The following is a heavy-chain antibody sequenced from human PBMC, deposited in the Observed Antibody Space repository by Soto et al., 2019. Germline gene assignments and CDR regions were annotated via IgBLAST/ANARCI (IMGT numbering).Heavy chain of an antibody. D-gene: IGHD2-2*01. Sequence: GASVKVSCKASGGTFSSYAISWVRQAPGQGLEWMGGIIPIFGTANYAQKFQGRVTITADKSTSTAYMELSSLRSEDTAVYYCARVDCSGTSCPTGWFDPWGQGTLVTVSS. CDR3: ARVDCSGTSCPTGWFDP. CDR1: GGTFSSYA. CDR2: IIPIFGTA. J-gene: IGHJ5*02. V-gene: IGHV1-69*06.